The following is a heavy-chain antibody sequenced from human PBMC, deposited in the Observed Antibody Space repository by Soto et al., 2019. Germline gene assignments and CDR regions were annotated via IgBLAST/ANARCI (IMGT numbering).Heavy chain of an antibody. CDR3: ARVRSNCSSTSCYPTSPYYYYGMDV. CDR2: INPSGGST. V-gene: IGHV1-46*01. Sequence: QVQLVQSGAEVKKPGASVKVSCKASGYTFTSYYMHWVRQAPGQGLEWMGIINPSGGSTSYAQKFQGRVTMTRDTSTSTVYMELSSLRSEDTAVYYCARVRSNCSSTSCYPTSPYYYYGMDVWGQGTTVTVSS. D-gene: IGHD2-2*01. J-gene: IGHJ6*02. CDR1: GYTFTSYY.